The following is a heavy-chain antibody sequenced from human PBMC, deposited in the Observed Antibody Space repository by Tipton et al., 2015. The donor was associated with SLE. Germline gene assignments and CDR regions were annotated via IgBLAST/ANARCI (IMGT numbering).Heavy chain of an antibody. CDR1: GGSISSHY. V-gene: IGHV4-4*08. D-gene: IGHD6-13*01. CDR3: ARDRRLIAAPSFWWYFDL. CDR2: IYYLGNT. Sequence: TLSLTCTVSGGSISSHYWSWFRQPPGMGLEWIGYIYYLGNTKYNPSLNSRVTISVDTSKNQFSLKLSSVTAADTAVYYCARDRRLIAAPSFWWYFDLWGRGTLVTVSS. J-gene: IGHJ2*01.